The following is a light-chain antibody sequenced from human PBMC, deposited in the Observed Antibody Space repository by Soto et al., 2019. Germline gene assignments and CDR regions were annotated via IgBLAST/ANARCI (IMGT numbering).Light chain of an antibody. CDR2: AAS. Sequence: DIQMTQSPSTLSASVGDRITITCRASQNVNSWLAWYQQKPGKAPKLLVYAASNLESGVPSRFGGSGSGTEFTLTISSLQPDDFATYSCQQYNTYSWTFGQGTKVDIK. J-gene: IGKJ1*01. V-gene: IGKV1-5*03. CDR3: QQYNTYSWT. CDR1: QNVNSW.